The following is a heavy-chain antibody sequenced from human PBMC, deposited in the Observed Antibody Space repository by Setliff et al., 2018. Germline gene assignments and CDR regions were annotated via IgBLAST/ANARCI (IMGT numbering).Heavy chain of an antibody. D-gene: IGHD5-18*01. Sequence: ASVKVSCKASGYIFNTFGINWMRRAPGQGLEWMGWMSPVYGIANYARKFQGRVTLTADTSTTTAYLELTSLRTEDTAVYYCAREGVDTRSSTDYRYYMDVWGKGTTVTVSS. CDR2: MSPVYGIA. CDR1: GYIFNTFG. CDR3: AREGVDTRSSTDYRYYMDV. J-gene: IGHJ6*03. V-gene: IGHV1-18*01.